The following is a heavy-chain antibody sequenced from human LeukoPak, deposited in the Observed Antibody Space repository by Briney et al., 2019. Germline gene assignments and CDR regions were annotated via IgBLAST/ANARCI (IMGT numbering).Heavy chain of an antibody. CDR3: ARALNGYDILPGYYLDWFDP. CDR2: IYGSGGT. V-gene: IGHV4-4*08. CDR1: GVSINSHY. D-gene: IGHD3-9*01. Sequence: SETLSLTCSVSGVSINSHYLNWIRQPPGKGLEWIGYIYGSGGTNYNPSLRSRVPMSVDTSKSQFSLRLSSVTAADTAVYYCARALNGYDILPGYYLDWFDPWGQGTLVTVSS. J-gene: IGHJ5*02.